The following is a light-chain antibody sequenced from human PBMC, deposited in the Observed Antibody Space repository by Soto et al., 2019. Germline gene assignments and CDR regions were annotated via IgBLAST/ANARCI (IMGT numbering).Light chain of an antibody. V-gene: IGKV3-20*01. CDR3: QQYHSPPLT. CDR2: GAV. J-gene: IGKJ1*01. CDR1: ENIRSNY. Sequence: EIVLTQSPGTLSLSPGQRATLSCRASENIRSNYVAWFQQKPGQAPRLLIYGAVSRATGIPDRFSGSGSGTEFTLTISSLEPEDFVVYYCQQYHSPPLTFGQGTKVDIK.